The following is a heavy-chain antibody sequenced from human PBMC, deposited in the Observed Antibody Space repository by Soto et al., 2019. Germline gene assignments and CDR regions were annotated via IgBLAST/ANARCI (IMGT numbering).Heavy chain of an antibody. CDR2: IYPGDSDT. V-gene: IGHV5-51*01. D-gene: IGHD1-26*01. CDR3: ARLKSHRSLSYYYGMDV. CDR1: GDRFTRYW. Sequence: GESRRIWCHFSGDRFTRYWIVLVRQMPGKGLECTGIIYPGDSDTRYSPSFQGQVTISADKSISTAYLQWSSLKSSDTAMYYCARLKSHRSLSYYYGMDVWGHGTTVTVSS. J-gene: IGHJ6*01.